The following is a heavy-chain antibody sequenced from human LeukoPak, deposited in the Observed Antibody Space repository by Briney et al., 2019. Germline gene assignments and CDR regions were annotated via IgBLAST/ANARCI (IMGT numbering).Heavy chain of an antibody. CDR3: ARDLPSYYYGSGSPDY. D-gene: IGHD3-10*01. CDR1: GFTFSSYS. CDR2: ISSSSSYI. J-gene: IGHJ4*02. V-gene: IGHV3-21*01. Sequence: GESLRLSCAASGFTFSSYSMNWVRQAPGKGLEWVSSISSSSSYIYYADSVKGRFTISRDNAKNSLYLQMNSLRAEDTAVYYCARDLPSYYYGSGSPDYWGQGTLVTVSS.